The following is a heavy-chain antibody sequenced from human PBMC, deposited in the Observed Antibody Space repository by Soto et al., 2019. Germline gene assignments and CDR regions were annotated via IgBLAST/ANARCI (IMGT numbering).Heavy chain of an antibody. D-gene: IGHD6-19*01. CDR1: GYTFTSYA. CDR2: INACNGNT. CDR3: ARMDSSGSDMIYYYGMDV. V-gene: IGHV1-3*01. J-gene: IGHJ6*02. Sequence: GASVKVSCKASGYTFTSYAMHWVRQAPGQRLEWMGRINACNGNTKYSQKFQGRVTITRDTSASTAYMELSSLRSEDTAVYYCARMDSSGSDMIYYYGMDVWGQGTTVTVS.